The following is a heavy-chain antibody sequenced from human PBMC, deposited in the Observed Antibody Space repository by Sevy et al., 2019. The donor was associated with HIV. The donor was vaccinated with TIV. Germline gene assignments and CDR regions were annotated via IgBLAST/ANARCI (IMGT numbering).Heavy chain of an antibody. CDR1: GYTFTNYG. CDR3: ARDESVSLIVVDLDY. CDR2: ISAYNGNT. V-gene: IGHV1-18*01. J-gene: IGHJ4*02. D-gene: IGHD3-22*01. Sequence: ATVKVSCKASGYTFTNYGVTWVRQAPGQGLEWMGWISAYNGNTKYAEKLQDRVTMTTDTATNTAYMELRSLRSDDSAVYYCARDESVSLIVVDLDYWGQGTLVTVSS.